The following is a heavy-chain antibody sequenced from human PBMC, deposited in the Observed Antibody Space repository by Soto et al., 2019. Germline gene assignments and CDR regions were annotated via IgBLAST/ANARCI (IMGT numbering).Heavy chain of an antibody. D-gene: IGHD3-3*01. CDR3: ARRPPLKIFGVVIIPDNWLDP. V-gene: IGHV4-34*01. CDR1: GGSFSGYY. J-gene: IGHJ5*02. Sequence: SETLSLTCAVYGGSFSGYYWSWIRQPPGKGLEWIGEINHSGSTNYNPSLKSRVTISVDTSKNQFSLKLSSVTAADTAVYYCARRPPLKIFGVVIIPDNWLDPWGQGTLVTVYS. CDR2: INHSGST.